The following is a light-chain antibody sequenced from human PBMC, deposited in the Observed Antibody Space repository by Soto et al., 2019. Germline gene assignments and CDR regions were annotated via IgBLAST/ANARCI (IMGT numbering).Light chain of an antibody. CDR2: DAS. Sequence: DIPMTQSPSTLYASVGDRVSITCRASQRVDRYLAWYQQKPGKAPQLLIYDASRLESGVPSRFSGSGSGTEFTLTISSLQPDDFTTFYCQHYNSYSEAFGQGTKVELK. CDR3: QHYNSYSEA. CDR1: QRVDRY. V-gene: IGKV1-5*01. J-gene: IGKJ1*01.